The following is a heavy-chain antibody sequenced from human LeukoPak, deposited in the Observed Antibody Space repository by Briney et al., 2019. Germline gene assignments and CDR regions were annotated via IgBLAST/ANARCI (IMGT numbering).Heavy chain of an antibody. Sequence: SETLSLTCTVSGGSISSYYWGWIRQPPGKGLEWIGRVYYSGSPNYNPSLKSRVTISVDTSKHQFSLRLTSVTAADTAVYYCARQAIAGATESWFDPWGQGTLVTVSS. V-gene: IGHV4-59*05. J-gene: IGHJ5*02. D-gene: IGHD1-26*01. CDR2: VYYSGSP. CDR1: GGSISSYY. CDR3: ARQAIAGATESWFDP.